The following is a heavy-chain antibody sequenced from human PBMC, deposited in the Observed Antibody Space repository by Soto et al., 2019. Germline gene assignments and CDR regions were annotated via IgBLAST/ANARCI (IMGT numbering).Heavy chain of an antibody. CDR1: GFTFRSYA. CDR3: ANGDGDWVFDY. CDR2: ISGSGGST. D-gene: IGHD2-21*01. J-gene: IGHJ4*02. Sequence: EVRLLESGGGLVQRGGSLRLSCAASGFTFRSYAMSWVRQAPGKGLEWVSAISGSGGSTYYADSVKGRFTISRDNSKNTLYLQMNSLRAEDTAVYYCANGDGDWVFDYWGQGTLVTVSS. V-gene: IGHV3-23*01.